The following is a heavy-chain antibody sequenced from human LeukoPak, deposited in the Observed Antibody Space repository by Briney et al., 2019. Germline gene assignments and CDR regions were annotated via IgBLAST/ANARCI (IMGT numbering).Heavy chain of an antibody. CDR1: GFTFSSYA. D-gene: IGHD1-26*01. CDR3: ARGYYSGSYRVDY. CDR2: INHSGST. J-gene: IGHJ4*02. Sequence: GSLRLSFAASGFTFSSYAMSWVRQAPGKGLEWIGEINHSGSTNYNPSLKSRVTISVDTSKNQFSLKLRSVTAADTAVYYCARGYYSGSYRVDYWGQGILVTVSS. V-gene: IGHV4-34*01.